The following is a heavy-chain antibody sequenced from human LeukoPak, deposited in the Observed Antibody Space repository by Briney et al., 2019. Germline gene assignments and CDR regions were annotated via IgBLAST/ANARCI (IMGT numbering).Heavy chain of an antibody. CDR2: ISSSGSTI. CDR1: GFTFSDYY. D-gene: IGHD5-18*01. Sequence: GGSLRLSCTASGFTFSDYYMSWIRQAPGKGLEWVSYISSSGSTIYYADSVKGRFTISRDNAKNTLYLQMNSLRAEDTAVYYCARDRRGYSYGPTSNYYYYGMDVWGQGTTVTVSS. CDR3: ARDRRGYSYGPTSNYYYYGMDV. J-gene: IGHJ6*02. V-gene: IGHV3-11*04.